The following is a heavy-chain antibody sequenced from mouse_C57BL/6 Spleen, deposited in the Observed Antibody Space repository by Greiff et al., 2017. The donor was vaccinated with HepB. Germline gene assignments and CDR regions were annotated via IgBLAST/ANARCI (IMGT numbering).Heavy chain of an antibody. CDR2: INPNNGGT. J-gene: IGHJ4*01. D-gene: IGHD1-1*01. Sequence: EVQLQQSGPELVKPGASVKISCKASGYTFTDYYMNWVKQSHGKSLEWIGDINPNNGGTSYNQKFKGKATLTVDKSSSTAYMELRSLTSEDAAVYYCASPHYYGSSYDYAMDDWGQGTSVTVSS. CDR1: GYTFTDYY. V-gene: IGHV1-26*01. CDR3: ASPHYYGSSYDYAMDD.